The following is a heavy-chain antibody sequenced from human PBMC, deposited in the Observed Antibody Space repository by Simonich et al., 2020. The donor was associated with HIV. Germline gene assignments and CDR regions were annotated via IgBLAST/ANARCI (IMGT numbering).Heavy chain of an antibody. CDR3: ASGSSKEEYYYGMDV. CDR1: GFTFSSYW. Sequence: GGGLVQPGGSLRLSCAASGFTFSSYWIHWVRQSPGKGLVWVSRINSDGSSTSYADSVNGLFTISRDNAKNTLYLQRNRLRAEDTAVYYCASGSSKEEYYYGMDVWGQGTTVTVSS. J-gene: IGHJ6*02. D-gene: IGHD1-26*01. CDR2: INSDGSST. V-gene: IGHV3-74*01.